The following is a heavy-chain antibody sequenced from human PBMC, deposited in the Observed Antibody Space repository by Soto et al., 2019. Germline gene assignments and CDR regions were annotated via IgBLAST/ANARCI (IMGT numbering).Heavy chain of an antibody. CDR3: AKNLPYPGLFDC. CDR1: GYTFSSYY. D-gene: IGHD7-27*01. CDR2: MNPNNGNK. J-gene: IGHJ4*02. V-gene: IGHV1-8*01. Sequence: QVQLVQSGAEVKKPGASVQVSCKASGYTFSSYYFNWVRQAPGQGLEWLGWMNPNNGNKGYAQRFQGRVSMTRDTSTSTAYTELRSLSAEDKAIYYCAKNLPYPGLFDCWGQGTLVTVTS.